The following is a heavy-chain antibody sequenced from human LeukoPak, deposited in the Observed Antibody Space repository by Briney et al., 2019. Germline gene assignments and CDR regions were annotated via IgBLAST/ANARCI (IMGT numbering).Heavy chain of an antibody. D-gene: IGHD3-9*01. CDR1: GFTFSSYA. CDR2: ISYDGSNK. J-gene: IGHJ4*02. V-gene: IGHV3-30-3*01. CDR3: ARGASIYDILTGYPDY. Sequence: GGSLRLSCAASGFTFSSYAMHWVRQAPGKGLEWVAVISYDGSNKYYADSVKGRFTISRDNSKNTLYLQMNSLRAEDTAVYYCARGASIYDILTGYPDYWGQGTLVTVSS.